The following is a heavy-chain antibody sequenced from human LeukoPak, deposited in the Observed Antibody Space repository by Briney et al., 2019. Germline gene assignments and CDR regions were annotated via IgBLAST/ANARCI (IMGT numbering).Heavy chain of an antibody. V-gene: IGHV1-18*01. CDR1: GYTFTSYG. J-gene: IGHJ6*02. CDR2: ISAYNGNT. D-gene: IGHD1-26*01. CDR3: ARRSLGATWSDYYYGMDV. Sequence: GASVKVSCKASGYTFTSYGISWVRQAPGQGLEWMGWISAYNGNTNYAQKLQGRVTMTTDTSTSTAYMELRSLRSDDTAVYYCARRSLGATWSDYYYGMDVWGQGTTVTVSS.